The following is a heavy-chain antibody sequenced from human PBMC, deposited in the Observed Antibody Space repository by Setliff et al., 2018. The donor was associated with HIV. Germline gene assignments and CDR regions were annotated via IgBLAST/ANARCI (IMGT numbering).Heavy chain of an antibody. J-gene: IGHJ6*03. V-gene: IGHV3-21*01. CDR3: SRSQGIGNYYMDG. CDR1: GFTFSSYC. CDR2: ISYGSMYI. D-gene: IGHD2-15*01. Sequence: GVSLRLSCAASGFTFSSYCMNWVRQAPGKGLAWISSISYGSMYIYYSDSVKGRFTISRDDAENSLFLQLDNLKDEDTAVYYCSRSQGIGNYYMDGWGTGTTVTVSS.